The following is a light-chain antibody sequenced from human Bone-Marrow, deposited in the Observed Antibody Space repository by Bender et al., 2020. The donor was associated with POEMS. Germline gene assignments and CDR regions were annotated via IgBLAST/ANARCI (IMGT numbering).Light chain of an antibody. Sequence: QSALTQPRSVSGSPGQSVTISCTGTSSDVGSYNFVSWYQHRPGKAPKLIIYEVNKRPSGVPDRFSGSKSGNTASLTVSELQAEDEADYYCSSYAGSNTPYVFGTGTRVTVL. J-gene: IGLJ1*01. CDR3: SSYAGSNTPYV. CDR2: EVN. V-gene: IGLV2-8*01. CDR1: SSDVGSYNF.